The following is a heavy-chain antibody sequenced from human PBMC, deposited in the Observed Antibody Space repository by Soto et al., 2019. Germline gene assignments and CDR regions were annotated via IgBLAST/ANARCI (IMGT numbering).Heavy chain of an antibody. CDR2: ISPYNGYT. J-gene: IGHJ4*02. D-gene: IGHD3-3*01. V-gene: IGHV1-18*01. CDR3: ARDGADFWSGYQFPPPDY. CDR1: GYTFTSYG. Sequence: QVQLVQSGAEVKKPGASMKVSCKASGYTFTSYGISWVRQAPGQGLEWMGWISPYNGYTNYAQKLQGRVTMTTDTATSTAYMELRSLRSDDTAVYYCARDGADFWSGYQFPPPDYWGQGTLVTVSS.